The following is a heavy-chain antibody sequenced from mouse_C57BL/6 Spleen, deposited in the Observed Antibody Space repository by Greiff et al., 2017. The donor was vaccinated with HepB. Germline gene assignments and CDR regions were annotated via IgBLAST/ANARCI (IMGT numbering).Heavy chain of an antibody. Sequence: QVQLKESGAERVKPGASVKISCKASGYAFSSYWMNWVKQRPGKGLEWIGQIYPGEGDTNYNGKFKGKATLTADKSSSTAYMQLSSLTSEDSAVYFCASYYGSSYWYFDVWGTGTTVTFSS. CDR3: ASYYGSSYWYFDV. D-gene: IGHD1-1*01. CDR2: IYPGEGDT. CDR1: GYAFSSYW. J-gene: IGHJ1*03. V-gene: IGHV1-80*01.